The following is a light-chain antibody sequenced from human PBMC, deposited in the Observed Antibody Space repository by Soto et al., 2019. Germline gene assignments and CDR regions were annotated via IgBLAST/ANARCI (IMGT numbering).Light chain of an antibody. V-gene: IGLV2-23*01. CDR3: CSYAGSSTFV. J-gene: IGLJ1*01. CDR1: RRDVGGYNL. Sequence: QSVLTQPASVSGSPGQSITISCTGTRRDVGGYNLVSWYQQHPGKAPKLMIYEGSKRPSGVSNRFSGSKSGNTASLTISGLQAEDEADYYCCSYAGSSTFVFGTETKVTVL. CDR2: EGS.